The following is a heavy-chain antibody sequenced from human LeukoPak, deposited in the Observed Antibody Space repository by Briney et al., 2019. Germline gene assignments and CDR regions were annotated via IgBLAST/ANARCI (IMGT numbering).Heavy chain of an antibody. D-gene: IGHD6-6*01. CDR3: ASYRYGSSFAFDI. CDR2: ISSSSTTI. J-gene: IGHJ3*02. CDR1: GFVFNSYS. V-gene: IGHV3-48*02. Sequence: GGSLRLSCAASGFVFNSYSMIWVRQAPGKGLDWVSYISSSSTTIYYADSVKGRSTISRDNAKNSLFLQMNSLRDEDTAVYYCASYRYGSSFAFDIWGQGTMVTVSS.